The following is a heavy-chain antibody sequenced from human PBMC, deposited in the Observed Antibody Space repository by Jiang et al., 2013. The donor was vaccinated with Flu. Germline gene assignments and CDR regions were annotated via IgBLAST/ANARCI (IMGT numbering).Heavy chain of an antibody. J-gene: IGHJ4*02. CDR3: ARAGVAAAGRAWADC. V-gene: IGHV3-7*03. CDR2: INQGGSGK. D-gene: IGHD6-13*01. CDR1: GFTFDTYW. Sequence: VQLLESGGGVVQPGGSLRLSCAASGFTFDTYWMTWVRRAPGKGLEWVASINQGGSGKYYVDSVKGRFTISRDNAETSLYLQMNSLRVDDTALYYCARAGVAAAGRAWADCWGQGTLVTVSS.